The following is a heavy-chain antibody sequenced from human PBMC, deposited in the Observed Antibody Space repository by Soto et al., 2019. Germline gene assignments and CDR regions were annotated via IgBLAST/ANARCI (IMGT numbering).Heavy chain of an antibody. D-gene: IGHD4-4*01. CDR3: AREPTGFHSAFDF. Sequence: SQTLSLTCAISGYSVSSNGAAWNWIRQSPSRGLEWLGRTYYRSRWYSDYAPSVKSRITVNPDTSQNQFSLQLNSVTPEDTAIYYCAREPTGFHSAFDFWGQGTLVTVSS. CDR2: TYYRSRWYS. V-gene: IGHV6-1*01. CDR1: GYSVSSNGAA. J-gene: IGHJ4*02.